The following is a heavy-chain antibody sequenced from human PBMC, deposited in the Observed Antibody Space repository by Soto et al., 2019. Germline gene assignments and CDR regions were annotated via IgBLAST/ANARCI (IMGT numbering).Heavy chain of an antibody. Sequence: EVHLLESGGALVQPGGSLRLSCTVSGISFSDYPMDWVRKAPGKGLEWVSRISGTSLSTYYADSVKGRFTISRDNSNNNLYLDMSSLRGEDTAIYYCAKPQSGSYFAAFDVWGQGTTVNVSS. D-gene: IGHD1-26*01. CDR2: ISGTSLST. CDR1: GISFSDYP. J-gene: IGHJ3*01. CDR3: AKPQSGSYFAAFDV. V-gene: IGHV3-23*01.